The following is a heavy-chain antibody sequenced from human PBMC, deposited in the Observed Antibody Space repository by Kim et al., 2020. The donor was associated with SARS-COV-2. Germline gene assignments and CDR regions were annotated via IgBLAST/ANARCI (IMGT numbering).Heavy chain of an antibody. D-gene: IGHD3-22*01. V-gene: IGHV3-74*01. Sequence: GGSLRLSCAASGFTFSSYWMHWVRQAPGKGLVWVSRINSDGSSTSYADSVKGRFTISRDNAKNTLYLQMNSLRAEDTAVYYCASYYYDSSGAFDIWGQGTMVTVSS. CDR3: ASYYYDSSGAFDI. CDR2: INSDGSST. CDR1: GFTFSSYW. J-gene: IGHJ3*02.